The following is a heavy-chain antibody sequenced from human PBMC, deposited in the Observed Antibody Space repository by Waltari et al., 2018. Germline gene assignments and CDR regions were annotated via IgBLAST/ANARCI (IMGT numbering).Heavy chain of an antibody. CDR3: ARDGSGSYYEDY. CDR2: INSDGSST. J-gene: IGHJ4*02. CDR1: GFTFSSYW. Sequence: VQLVESGGGLVQPGGSLRLSCAASGFTFSSYWMHWVRQAPGKGLVGVSRINSDGSSTSYADSVKGRFTISIDNAKNTLYLQMNSLRAEDTAVYYCARDGSGSYYEDYWGQGTLVTVSS. D-gene: IGHD1-26*01. V-gene: IGHV3-74*01.